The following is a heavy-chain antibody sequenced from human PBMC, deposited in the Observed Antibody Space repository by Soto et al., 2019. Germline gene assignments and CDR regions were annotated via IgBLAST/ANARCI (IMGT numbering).Heavy chain of an antibody. J-gene: IGHJ6*02. Sequence: GGSLRLSCAASGFSFGRYAMRWVRQAPGKGLEWVASIPYDGGNRKYADSVKGRFTISRDNAKDMLYLHMSSLEPDDTSVYYCAREYLDYGPDVWGQGTPVTVSS. CDR1: GFSFGRYA. CDR3: AREYLDYGPDV. CDR2: IPYDGGNR. V-gene: IGHV3-30-3*01.